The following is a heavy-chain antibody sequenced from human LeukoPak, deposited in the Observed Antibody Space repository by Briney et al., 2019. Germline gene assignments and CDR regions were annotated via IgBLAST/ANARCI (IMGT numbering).Heavy chain of an antibody. D-gene: IGHD2-2*01. CDR2: IFSSGNS. CDR3: AGFCASSTCYNGGTNFAF. V-gene: IGHV4-61*02. J-gene: IGHJ4*02. Sequence: SQTLSLTCTVSGDSMSSGTYYWSWIRQPAGKRLEYLGRIFSSGNSSYNPSLKSRVTMSMDTSKSQFSLNLSSVTAADSAVYYCAGFCASSTCYNGGTNFAFWGQGALVAVSS. CDR1: GDSMSSGTYY.